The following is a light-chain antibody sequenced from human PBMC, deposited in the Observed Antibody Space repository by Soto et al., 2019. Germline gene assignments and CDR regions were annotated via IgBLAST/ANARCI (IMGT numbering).Light chain of an antibody. CDR2: DVS. Sequence: QYALTRPASVSGSPGQSITISCTGTSSDVGGYNYVSWYQQHPGKAPKLMIYDVSNRPSGVSNRFSGSKSGNTASLTISGLQAEDEADYYCSSYTSSSTLLYVFGTGTKVTVL. CDR1: SSDVGGYNY. V-gene: IGLV2-14*01. CDR3: SSYTSSSTLLYV. J-gene: IGLJ1*01.